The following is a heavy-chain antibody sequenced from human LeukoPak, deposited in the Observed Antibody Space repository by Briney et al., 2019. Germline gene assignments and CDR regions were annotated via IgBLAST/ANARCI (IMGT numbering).Heavy chain of an antibody. V-gene: IGHV1-46*01. Sequence: ASVKVSCKAFGYTFSGYYIHWVRQAPGQGLEWMGIINPSGGRGTYAQRFQGRVTMTSDTSTKTVYMEMISLKSEDTAVYYCARGSSTWMVDYWGQGTLVTVSS. CDR2: INPSGGRG. CDR3: ARGSSTWMVDY. D-gene: IGHD2-2*01. J-gene: IGHJ4*02. CDR1: GYTFSGYY.